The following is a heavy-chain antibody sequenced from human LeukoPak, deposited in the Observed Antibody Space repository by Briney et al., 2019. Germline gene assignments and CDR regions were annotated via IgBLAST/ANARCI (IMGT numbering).Heavy chain of an antibody. CDR1: GYTFTSYG. J-gene: IGHJ3*02. CDR3: ARDLHYYDSSGLDAFDI. D-gene: IGHD3-22*01. Sequence: GASVNVSCKASGYTFTSYGISWVRQAPGQGLEWMGWISAYNGNTNYAQKLQGRVTMTTDTSTSTAYMELRSLRSDDTAVYYCARDLHYYDSSGLDAFDIWGQGTMVTVSS. V-gene: IGHV1-18*01. CDR2: ISAYNGNT.